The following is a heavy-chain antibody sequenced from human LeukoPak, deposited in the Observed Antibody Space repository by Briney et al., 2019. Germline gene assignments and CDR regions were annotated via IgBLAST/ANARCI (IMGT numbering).Heavy chain of an antibody. D-gene: IGHD6-13*01. CDR3: ARGGIYDLDDSFDI. Sequence: GGSLRLSCAASGFTFSDYYMSWIRQAPGKGPEWVSYIGSSGSTKYYADSVKGRFTISRDNAKNSLYLQMNSLRAEDTAVYYCARGGIYDLDDSFDIWGQGTVVTVSS. CDR2: IGSSGSTK. V-gene: IGHV3-11*01. CDR1: GFTFSDYY. J-gene: IGHJ3*02.